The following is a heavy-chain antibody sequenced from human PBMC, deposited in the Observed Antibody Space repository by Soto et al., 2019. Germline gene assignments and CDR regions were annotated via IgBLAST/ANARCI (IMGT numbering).Heavy chain of an antibody. CDR1: GFTVSSNY. D-gene: IGHD3-22*01. V-gene: IGHV3-53*01. Sequence: EVQLVESGGGLIQPGGSLRLSCAASGFTVSSNYMSWVRQAPGKGLEWVSVIYSGGSTYYADSVKGRFTISRDNSKNTPYLQMNSLRAEDTAVYYCAIDLVESGYPADVQHWGQGTLVTVSS. CDR2: IYSGGST. CDR3: AIDLVESGYPADVQH. J-gene: IGHJ1*01.